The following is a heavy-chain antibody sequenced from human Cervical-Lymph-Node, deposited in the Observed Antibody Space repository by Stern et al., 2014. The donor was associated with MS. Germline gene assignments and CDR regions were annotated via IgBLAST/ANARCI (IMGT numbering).Heavy chain of an antibody. CDR3: TREMAARRLDP. CDR1: GSTVNSNY. Sequence: EVQLVESGGTLVQPGGSLRLSCAASGSTVNSNYMTWVRQAPGKGLEWLSIFYSGISTYYAESVKGRFSFSIDNSKNTLYLQMNNLRVEDTAMYYCTREMAARRLDPWGQGTLVIVSA. CDR2: FYSGIST. D-gene: IGHD5-24*01. J-gene: IGHJ5*02. V-gene: IGHV3-66*01.